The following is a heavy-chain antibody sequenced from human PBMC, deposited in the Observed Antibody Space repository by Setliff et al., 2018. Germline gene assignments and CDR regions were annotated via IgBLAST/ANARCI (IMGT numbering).Heavy chain of an antibody. V-gene: IGHV1-2*02. J-gene: IGHJ6*03. CDR2: INPNSGGT. CDR3: ARDQGRLGSYSHFYYMDV. D-gene: IGHD3-16*01. Sequence: ASVKVSCKASGYTFTSYDINWVRQAPGQGLEWMGWINPNSGGTNYAQKFQGRVTMTRDTSISTAYMELSRLRADDTALYYCARDQGRLGSYSHFYYMDVWGKGTAVTSP. CDR1: GYTFTSYD.